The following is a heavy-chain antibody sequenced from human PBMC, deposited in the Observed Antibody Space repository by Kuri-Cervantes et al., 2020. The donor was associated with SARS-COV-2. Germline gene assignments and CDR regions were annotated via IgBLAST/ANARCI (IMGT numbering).Heavy chain of an antibody. J-gene: IGHJ5*02. CDR2: IYYSGST. Sequence: SETLSLTCTVSGGSISSHYWSWIRQPPGKGLEWIGYIYYSGSTNYNPSLKSRATISVDKSNNQFSLELTSVTAADTAVYYCARGKGGDNDWFDPWGQGTLVTVSS. D-gene: IGHD1-26*01. V-gene: IGHV4-59*11. CDR3: ARGKGGDNDWFDP. CDR1: GGSISSHY.